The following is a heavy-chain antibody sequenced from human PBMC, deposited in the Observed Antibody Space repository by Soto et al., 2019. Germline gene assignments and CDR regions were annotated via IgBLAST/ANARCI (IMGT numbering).Heavy chain of an antibody. CDR2: IYTSGST. CDR1: GGSISSYY. V-gene: IGHV4-4*07. CDR3: ARDGVWFGELLSPAYGMDV. Sequence: KPSETLSLTCTVSGGSISSYYWSWIRQPAGKGLEWIGRIYTSGSTNYNPSLKSRVTMSVDTSKNQFSLKLSSVTAADTAVYYCARDGVWFGELLSPAYGMDVWGQGTTVTVSS. D-gene: IGHD3-10*01. J-gene: IGHJ6*02.